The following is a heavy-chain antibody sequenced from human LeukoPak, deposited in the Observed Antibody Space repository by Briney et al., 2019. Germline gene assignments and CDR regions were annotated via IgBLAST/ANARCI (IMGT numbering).Heavy chain of an antibody. CDR1: GFSFSTYA. Sequence: GGSLRLSCAASGFSFSTYAMSWIRQAPGRGLEWVSTISPGGGSTYYADSVKGRFTISRDNSKNTLYLQMNSLRAGDAAVYYCAKTEDTRENYYGSGSYYPSWGQGTLVTVSS. CDR2: ISPGGGST. V-gene: IGHV3-23*01. CDR3: AKTEDTRENYYGSGSYYPS. J-gene: IGHJ4*02. D-gene: IGHD3-10*01.